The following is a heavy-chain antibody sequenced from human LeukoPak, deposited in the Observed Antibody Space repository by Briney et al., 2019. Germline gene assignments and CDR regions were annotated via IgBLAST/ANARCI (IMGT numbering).Heavy chain of an antibody. CDR1: GFTFSSYA. Sequence: PGGSLRLSCAASGFTFSSYAMSWVRQAPGKGLEWVSAISGSGGSTYYADSVKGRFTISRDNAKNSLYLQMNSLRAEDTTVYYCARGSGGSCYRYWGQGTLVTVSS. CDR3: ARGSGGSCYRY. D-gene: IGHD2-15*01. CDR2: ISGSGGST. V-gene: IGHV3-23*01. J-gene: IGHJ4*02.